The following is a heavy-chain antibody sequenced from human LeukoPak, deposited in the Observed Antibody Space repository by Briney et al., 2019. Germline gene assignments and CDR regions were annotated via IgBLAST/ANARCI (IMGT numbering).Heavy chain of an antibody. V-gene: IGHV1-2*06. CDR1: GDTFTGYY. D-gene: IGHD3-10*01. Sequence: ASVKVSCKASGDTFTGYYMHWVRQAPGQGLEWMGRINPNSGGTNYAQKFQGRVTMTTDTSNSTGYRELSRLRSDATAVYCCARDMVRGVIIPDYWGQGTLVTVSS. CDR3: ARDMVRGVIIPDY. J-gene: IGHJ4*02. CDR2: INPNSGGT.